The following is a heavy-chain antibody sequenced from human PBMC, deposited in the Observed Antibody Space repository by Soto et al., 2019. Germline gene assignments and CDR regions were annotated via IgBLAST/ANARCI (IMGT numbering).Heavy chain of an antibody. CDR3: ARDNLEDVDLRGYYVDS. V-gene: IGHV1-69*13. D-gene: IGHD2-15*01. J-gene: IGHJ4*02. CDR1: GGTFSTSS. CDR2: ITPIFGTA. Sequence: EASVKISCKASGGTFSTSSFSWVRQAPGQGLEWMGGITPIFGTAIHAQELPGRLTITADESTRTTYMELSSLRSEDTALYYCARDNLEDVDLRGYYVDSWGQGTQVTVSS.